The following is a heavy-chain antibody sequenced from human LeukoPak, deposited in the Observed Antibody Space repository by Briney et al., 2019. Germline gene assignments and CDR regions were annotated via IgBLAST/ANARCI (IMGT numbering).Heavy chain of an antibody. D-gene: IGHD3-10*01. Sequence: ASVTVSCKASGYTFTGYYLHWVRQAPGQGLEWMGWINPDSGGTNYAQHFQGRVTMTSDTSINTAYMEVSSLRSDDTAVYYCAREARGYCFDYWGQGTLVTVSS. CDR2: INPDSGGT. CDR3: AREARGYCFDY. CDR1: GYTFTGYY. J-gene: IGHJ4*02. V-gene: IGHV1-2*02.